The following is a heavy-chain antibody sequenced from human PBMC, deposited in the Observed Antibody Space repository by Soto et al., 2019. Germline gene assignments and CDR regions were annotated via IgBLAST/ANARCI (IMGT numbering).Heavy chain of an antibody. D-gene: IGHD1-26*01. CDR2: ISTSKRNT. Sequence: ASVKVSCKTSGYTFTSYGISWVRQAPGQGLEWMGWISTSKRNTNYAQKFQGRVTMTTDTSTNTAYMELRSLRSDDTAVYYCARDLGIVGATLQHWGQGTLVTVSS. V-gene: IGHV1-18*01. CDR1: GYTFTSYG. CDR3: ARDLGIVGATLQH. J-gene: IGHJ1*01.